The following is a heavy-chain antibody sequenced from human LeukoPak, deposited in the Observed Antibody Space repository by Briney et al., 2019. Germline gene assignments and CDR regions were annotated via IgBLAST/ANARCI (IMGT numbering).Heavy chain of an antibody. CDR1: GFTFSSYS. D-gene: IGHD5-18*01. Sequence: GGSLRLSCAASGFTFSSYSMNWVRQAPGKGLEWVSYISSTSSTIYYADSVKGRFTISRDYAKNSLYLQMNSLRDEDTAVYYWAREKLWFFDSWGQGTLVTVSS. J-gene: IGHJ5*01. V-gene: IGHV3-48*02. CDR3: AREKLWFFDS. CDR2: ISSTSSTI.